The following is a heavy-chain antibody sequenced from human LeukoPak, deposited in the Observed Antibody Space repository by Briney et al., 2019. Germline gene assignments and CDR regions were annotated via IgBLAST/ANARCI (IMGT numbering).Heavy chain of an antibody. CDR1: GFTFSSYA. CDR3: AKQESPYQLLYRDYFDY. J-gene: IGHJ4*02. CDR2: ISGSGGST. Sequence: GGSLRLSCAASGFTFSSYAMSRVRQAPGKGLEWVSAISGSGGSTYYADSVKGRFTISRDNSKNTLYLQMNSLRAEDTAVYYCAKQESPYQLLYRDYFDYWGQGTLVTVSS. V-gene: IGHV3-23*01. D-gene: IGHD2-2*02.